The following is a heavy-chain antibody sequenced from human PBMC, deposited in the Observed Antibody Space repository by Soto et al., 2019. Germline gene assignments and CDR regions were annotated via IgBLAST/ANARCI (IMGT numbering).Heavy chain of an antibody. V-gene: IGHV1-18*01. CDR1: GYTFTSYG. CDR2: ISAYNGNT. J-gene: IGHJ5*02. CDR3: ASIAVAGTWWFDP. Sequence: ASVKVSCKASGYTFTSYGISWVRQAPGQGLEWMGWISAYNGNTNYAQKLQGRVTMTTDASTSTAYMELRSLRSDDTAVYYCASIAVAGTWWFDPWGQGTLVTVSS. D-gene: IGHD6-19*01.